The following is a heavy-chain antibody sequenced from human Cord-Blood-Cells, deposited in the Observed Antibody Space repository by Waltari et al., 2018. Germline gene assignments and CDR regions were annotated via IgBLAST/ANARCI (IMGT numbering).Heavy chain of an antibody. J-gene: IGHJ6*02. CDR3: ARGDSSGWYYYYYGMDV. CDR1: GGSFSGYY. V-gene: IGHV4-34*01. Sequence: QVPLQQWGAGLLKPSETLSLTCAVYGGSFSGYYWSWIRQPPGKGLEWIGEINHSGSTNYNPSLKSRVTISVDTSKNQFSLKLSSVTAADTAVYYCARGDSSGWYYYYYGMDVWGQGTTVTVSS. CDR2: INHSGST. D-gene: IGHD6-19*01.